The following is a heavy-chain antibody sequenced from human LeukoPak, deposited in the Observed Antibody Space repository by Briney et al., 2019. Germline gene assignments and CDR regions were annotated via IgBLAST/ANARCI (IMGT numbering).Heavy chain of an antibody. J-gene: IGHJ4*02. Sequence: GGSLRLSCSASGFTFSSYATHWVRQAPGKGLEYVPVIGSNGGSIYYADSVKGRFTISRDNSKNTLYLQMSSLRAEDTAVYYCVKTFRYCSGGSCQDYWGQGTLVTVSS. CDR3: VKTFRYCSGGSCQDY. CDR2: IGSNGGSI. V-gene: IGHV3-64D*06. CDR1: GFTFSSYA. D-gene: IGHD2-15*01.